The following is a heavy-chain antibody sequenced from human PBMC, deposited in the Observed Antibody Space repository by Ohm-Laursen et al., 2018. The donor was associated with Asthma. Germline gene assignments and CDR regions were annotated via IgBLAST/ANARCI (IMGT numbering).Heavy chain of an antibody. CDR1: GGTFSNYV. CDR2: INSVFGTS. V-gene: IGHV1-69*13. J-gene: IGHJ4*02. Sequence: SVKVSCKPSGGTFSNYVIGWVRQAPGQVLEWMGGINSVFGTSTYAQKFHDRFTITADESTSTVYMTLSSLTSEDTAVYYCARKAGSCITSNCYSLDFWGQGTLVTVSS. D-gene: IGHD2-15*01. CDR3: ARKAGSCITSNCYSLDF.